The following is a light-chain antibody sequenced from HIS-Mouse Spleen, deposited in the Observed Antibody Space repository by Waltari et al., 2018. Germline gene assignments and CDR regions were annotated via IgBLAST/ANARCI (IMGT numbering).Light chain of an antibody. J-gene: IGLJ2*01. CDR2: EDS. Sequence: SYDLTQPPSVSVSPGQTARITCSGDALPKTYAYWYQQKSGQAPVLVIYEDSKRPSGIPERFSGSSSGTMATLTISGAQVEDEADYYCYSTDSSYSVFGGGTKLTVL. V-gene: IGLV3-10*01. CDR3: YSTDSSYSV. CDR1: ALPKTY.